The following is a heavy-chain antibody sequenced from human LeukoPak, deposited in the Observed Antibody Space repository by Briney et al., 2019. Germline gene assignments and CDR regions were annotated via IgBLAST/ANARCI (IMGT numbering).Heavy chain of an antibody. CDR3: ARDQTPYDILTGLNY. Sequence: ASVKVSCKASGYTFTGYYMHWVRQAPGQGLEWMGWINPNSGGTNYAQKFQGRVTMTRDTSISTAYMELSRLRSDDTAVHYCARDQTPYDILTGLNYWGQGTLVTVSS. J-gene: IGHJ4*02. CDR2: INPNSGGT. CDR1: GYTFTGYY. V-gene: IGHV1-2*02. D-gene: IGHD3-9*01.